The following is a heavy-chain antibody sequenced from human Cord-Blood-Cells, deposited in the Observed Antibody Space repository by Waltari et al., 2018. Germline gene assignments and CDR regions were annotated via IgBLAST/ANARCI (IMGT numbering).Heavy chain of an antibody. CDR2: INPNSGGT. CDR1: VSTSTGYY. D-gene: IGHD6-13*01. CDR3: ARVFDSSSWYDAFDI. V-gene: IGHV1-2*02. J-gene: IGHJ3*02. Sequence: QVQLVQSGAEVKKPGASVKVSCKASVSTSTGYYMQWVRQAPGQGLELMGWINPNSGGTNYAQKFQGRVTMTRDTSISTAYMELSRLRSDDTAVYYCARVFDSSSWYDAFDIWGQGTMVTVSS.